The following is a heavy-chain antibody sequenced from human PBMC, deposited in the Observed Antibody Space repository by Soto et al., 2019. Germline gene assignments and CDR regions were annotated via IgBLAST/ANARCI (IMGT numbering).Heavy chain of an antibody. V-gene: IGHV3-23*01. CDR3: AKDWLVRGVTAYYYYGMDV. CDR2: ISGSGGST. J-gene: IGHJ6*02. D-gene: IGHD3-10*01. CDR1: GFTFSSYA. Sequence: LRLSCAASGFTFSSYAMSWVRQAPGKGLEWVSAISGSGGSTYYADSVKGRFTISRDNSKNTLYLQMNSLRAEDTAVYYCAKDWLVRGVTAYYYYGMDVWGQGTTVTVSS.